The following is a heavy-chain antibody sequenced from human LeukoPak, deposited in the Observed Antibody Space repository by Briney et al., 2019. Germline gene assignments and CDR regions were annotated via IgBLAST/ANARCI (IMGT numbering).Heavy chain of an antibody. CDR1: GGTFSSYA. D-gene: IGHD3-10*01. V-gene: IGHV1-69*13. CDR2: IIPIFGTA. J-gene: IGHJ4*02. Sequence: SVKVSCKASGGTFSSYAISWVRQAPGQGLEWMGGIIPIFGTANYAQKFQGRVTITADESTSTAYMELSSLRSEDTAVYYCASYYYGSGSPFDYWGQGTLVTVSS. CDR3: ASYYYGSGSPFDY.